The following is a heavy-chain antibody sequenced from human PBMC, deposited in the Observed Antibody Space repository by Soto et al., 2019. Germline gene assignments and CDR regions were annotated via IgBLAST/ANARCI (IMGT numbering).Heavy chain of an antibody. CDR3: ARDSKAGIVVRGYYYYYYGMDV. CDR2: INPNSGGT. D-gene: IGHD2-21*01. J-gene: IGHJ6*02. V-gene: IGHV1-2*04. Sequence: GASVKVSCKASGYTFTGYYMHWVRQAPGQGLEWMGWINPNSGGTNYAQKFQGWVTMTRDTSISTAYMELSRLRSDDTAVYYCARDSKAGIVVRGYYYYYYGMDVWGQGTTVTVSS. CDR1: GYTFTGYY.